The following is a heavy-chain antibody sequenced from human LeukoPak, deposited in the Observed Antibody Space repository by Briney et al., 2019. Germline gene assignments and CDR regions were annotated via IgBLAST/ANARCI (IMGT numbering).Heavy chain of an antibody. CDR1: GGSISSYS. D-gene: IGHD1-7*01. Sequence: PSETLSLTCTVSGGSISSYSWSWIRQPAGKGLECIGHISPNGSTNYNPSLTSRVTMSVDTSKNQFSLKLSSVTAADTAVYYCARQELYYYYMDVWGKGTTVTVSS. CDR2: ISPNGST. J-gene: IGHJ6*03. V-gene: IGHV4-4*07. CDR3: ARQELYYYYMDV.